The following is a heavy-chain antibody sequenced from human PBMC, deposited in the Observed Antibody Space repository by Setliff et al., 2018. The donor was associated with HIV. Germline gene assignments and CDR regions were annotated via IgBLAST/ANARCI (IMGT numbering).Heavy chain of an antibody. J-gene: IGHJ4*02. CDR1: GFSFSAYA. V-gene: IGHV3-7*01. CDR2: LKQDGSGA. Sequence: GALGLSCAASGFSFSAYAMSWVRRAPGKGLEWVANLKQDGSGAYYVGSVKGRCTLSRDNARSLVFLQMNSLRAEDQGIYYCASDGQSHNDLEWLLWGLSRFYYWGQGTLVTVSS. CDR3: ASDGQSHNDLEWLLWGLSRFYY. D-gene: IGHD3-3*01.